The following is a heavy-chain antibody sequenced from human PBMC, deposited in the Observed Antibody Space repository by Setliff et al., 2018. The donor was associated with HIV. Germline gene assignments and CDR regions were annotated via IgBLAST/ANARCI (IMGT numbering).Heavy chain of an antibody. J-gene: IGHJ4*02. Sequence: SGPTLVNPPETLTLTCTVSGFSVSNGKMGVSWFRQPPGKALEWLAHIFSDGEEYYSTSLKRRLTISTDTSKNQVVLSMTDMDPVETATYFCARVAYFDSSAYYVFDDWGQGALVTVSS. CDR1: GFSVSNGKMG. V-gene: IGHV2-26*01. CDR3: ARVAYFDSSAYYVFDD. D-gene: IGHD3-22*01. CDR2: IFSDGEE.